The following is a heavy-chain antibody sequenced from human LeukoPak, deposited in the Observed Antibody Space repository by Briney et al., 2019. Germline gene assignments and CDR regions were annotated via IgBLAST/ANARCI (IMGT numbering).Heavy chain of an antibody. J-gene: IGHJ4*02. CDR1: GFILRSYA. V-gene: IGHV3-23*01. CDR3: AKDFDRASLDY. CDR2: ISGSGGST. Sequence: GGSLRLSCAASGFILRSYAMSWVRQAPGKGLDWVSGISGSGGSTYYSDSVKGRFTISRDNSKNTLYLQMNSLRAGDTAVYYCAKDFDRASLDYWGQGTLVTVSS. D-gene: IGHD6-6*01.